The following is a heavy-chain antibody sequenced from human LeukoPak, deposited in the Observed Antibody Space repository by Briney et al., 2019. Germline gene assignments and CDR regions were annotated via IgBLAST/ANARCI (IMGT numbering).Heavy chain of an antibody. J-gene: IGHJ4*02. V-gene: IGHV4-4*02. CDR3: ASLAGFEYSSSQDY. CDR1: GGSISSSNW. Sequence: SSETLSLTCAVSGGSISSSNWWSWVRQPPGKGLEWIGEIYHSGSTNYNPSLKSRVTISVDTSKNQFSLKLSSVTAADTAVYYCASLAGFEYSSSQDYWGQGTLVTVSS. CDR2: IYHSGST. D-gene: IGHD6-6*01.